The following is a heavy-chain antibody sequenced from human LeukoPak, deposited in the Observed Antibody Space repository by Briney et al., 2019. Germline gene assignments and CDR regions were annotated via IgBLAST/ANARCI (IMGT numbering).Heavy chain of an antibody. Sequence: GSLRLSCAASGFTVSTDHMSWVRQPPGKGLEWIGEIYHSGSTSYNPSLKSRVTISVDKSKNQFSLKLSSVTAADTAVYYCARDQSLDGDYGGHWGQGTLVAVSS. CDR1: GFTVSTDHM. V-gene: IGHV4-4*02. CDR2: IYHSGST. D-gene: IGHD4-23*01. CDR3: ARDQSLDGDYGGH. J-gene: IGHJ4*02.